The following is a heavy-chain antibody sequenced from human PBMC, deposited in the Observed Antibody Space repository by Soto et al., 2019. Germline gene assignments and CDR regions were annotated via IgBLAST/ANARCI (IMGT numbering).Heavy chain of an antibody. V-gene: IGHV4-59*01. CDR2: IYYSGST. D-gene: IGHD2-15*01. Sequence: PSETLSLTCTVSGGSISSYYWSWIRQPPGKGLEWIGYIYYSGSTNYNPSLKSRVTISVDTSKNQFSLKLSSVTAADTAVYYCARRGRATGAFDIWGQGTMVTVSS. CDR3: ARRGRATGAFDI. J-gene: IGHJ3*02. CDR1: GGSISSYY.